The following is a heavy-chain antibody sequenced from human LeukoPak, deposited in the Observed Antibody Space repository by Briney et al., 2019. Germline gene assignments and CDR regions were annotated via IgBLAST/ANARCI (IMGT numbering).Heavy chain of an antibody. J-gene: IGHJ4*02. CDR2: INPSGGST. CDR1: GYTFIGYY. D-gene: IGHD2-15*01. CDR3: ARDSPNCSGGSCYASYYFDY. V-gene: IGHV1-46*01. Sequence: ASVKVSCKASGYTFIGYYLHWVRQAPGQGLEWMGWINPSGGSTSYAQKFQGRVTMTRDMSTSTVYMELSSLRSEDTAVYYCARDSPNCSGGSCYASYYFDYWGQGTLVTVSS.